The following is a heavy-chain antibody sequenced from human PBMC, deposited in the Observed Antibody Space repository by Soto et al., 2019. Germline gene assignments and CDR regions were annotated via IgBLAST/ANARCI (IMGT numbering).Heavy chain of an antibody. J-gene: IGHJ4*02. Sequence: GASVKVSCKAYGYTFTSYAMHLVRQAPGQRLEWMGWINAGNGNTKYSQKFQGRVTITRDTSASTAYMELSSLRSEDTAVYYCARGITLPTPLDYWGQGTLVTVSS. D-gene: IGHD1-20*01. V-gene: IGHV1-3*01. CDR1: GYTFTSYA. CDR2: INAGNGNT. CDR3: ARGITLPTPLDY.